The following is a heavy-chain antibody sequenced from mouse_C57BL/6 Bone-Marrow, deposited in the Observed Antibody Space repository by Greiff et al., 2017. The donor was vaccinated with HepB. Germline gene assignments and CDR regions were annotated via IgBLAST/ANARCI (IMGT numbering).Heavy chain of an antibody. CDR3: ARRYYDYDGAWFAY. CDR1: GYTFTSYD. J-gene: IGHJ3*01. V-gene: IGHV1-85*01. Sequence: VKLMESGPELVKPGASVKLSCKASGYTFTSYDINWVKQRPGQGLEWIGWIYPRDGSTKYNEKFKGKATLTVDTSSSTAYMELHSLTSEDSAVYFCARRYYDYDGAWFAYWGQGTLVTVSA. D-gene: IGHD2-4*01. CDR2: IYPRDGST.